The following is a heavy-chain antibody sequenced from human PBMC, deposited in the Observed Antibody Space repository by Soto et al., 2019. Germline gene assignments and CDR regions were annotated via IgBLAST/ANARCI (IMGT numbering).Heavy chain of an antibody. CDR2: ISYSGRT. CDR3: ARRRASDYGGNHHPYHFDR. CDR1: GFTFSSYA. J-gene: IGHJ4*02. Sequence: LRLSCAASGFTFSSYAMSWIRQSPRRGLELIGSISYSGRTYDNPSLQSRVTISIDASKNQFSLKLTSVTTADTAVYYCARRRASDYGGNHHPYHFDRWGQGALVTVSS. D-gene: IGHD4-17*01. V-gene: IGHV4-30-2*03.